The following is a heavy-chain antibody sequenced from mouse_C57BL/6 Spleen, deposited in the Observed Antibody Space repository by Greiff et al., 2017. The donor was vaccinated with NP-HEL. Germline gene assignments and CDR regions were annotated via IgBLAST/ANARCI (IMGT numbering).Heavy chain of an antibody. CDR1: GYTFTDYY. V-gene: IGHV1-26*01. J-gene: IGHJ2*01. Sequence: VQLQQSGPELVKPGASVKISCKASGYTFTDYYMNWVKQSHGKSLEWIGDINPNNGGTSYNQKFKGKATLTVDKSSSTAYMELRSLTSEDSAVYYCARADPLPFDYWGQGTTLTVSS. CDR2: INPNNGGT. CDR3: ARADPLPFDY.